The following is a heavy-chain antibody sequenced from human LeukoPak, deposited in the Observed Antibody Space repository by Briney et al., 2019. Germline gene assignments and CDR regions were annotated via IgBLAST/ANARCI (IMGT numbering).Heavy chain of an antibody. CDR1: GFTFSNAW. Sequence: GGSLRLSCAASGFTFSNAWMNWVRQAPGKGLEWVSGISGSGASTYYADSVKGRFTISRDNSKNTLYLQMNSLRAEDTAVYYCAKVLDGTGYWNYYFDSWGQGTLVTVSS. D-gene: IGHD3-22*01. J-gene: IGHJ4*02. V-gene: IGHV3-23*01. CDR3: AKVLDGTGYWNYYFDS. CDR2: ISGSGAST.